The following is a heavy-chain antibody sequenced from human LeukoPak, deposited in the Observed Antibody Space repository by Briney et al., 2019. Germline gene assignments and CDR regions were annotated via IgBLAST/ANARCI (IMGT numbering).Heavy chain of an antibody. V-gene: IGHV3-48*02. Sequence: GGSPRLSCAASGFTFTSYSMSWVRQAPGKGLEWVSRITASGTAMFYADSVKGRFTISRDNAKNSLYLQMNSLRDEDTAVYYCASSGSYRFDYWGQGTLVTVSS. CDR1: GFTFTSYS. CDR3: ASSGSYRFDY. CDR2: ITASGTAM. D-gene: IGHD1-26*01. J-gene: IGHJ4*02.